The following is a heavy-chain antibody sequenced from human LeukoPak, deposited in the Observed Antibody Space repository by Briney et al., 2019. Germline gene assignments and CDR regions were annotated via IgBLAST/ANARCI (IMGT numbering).Heavy chain of an antibody. CDR3: ARQTIDDSSGYYDY. CDR2: IYSGGST. Sequence: GGSLRLSCAASGFTVSSNYMSWARQAPGKGLEWVSVIYSGGSTYYADSVKGRFTISRDNSKNTLYLQMNSLRAEDTAVYYCARQTIDDSSGYYDYWGQGTLVTVSS. CDR1: GFTVSSNY. V-gene: IGHV3-66*02. J-gene: IGHJ4*02. D-gene: IGHD3-22*01.